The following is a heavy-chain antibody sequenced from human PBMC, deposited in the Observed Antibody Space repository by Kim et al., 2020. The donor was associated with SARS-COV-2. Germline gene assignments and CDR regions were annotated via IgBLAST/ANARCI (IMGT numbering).Heavy chain of an antibody. D-gene: IGHD3-22*01. CDR1: GYTFTSYG. J-gene: IGHJ4*02. V-gene: IGHV1-18*01. CDR3: ARDLTDYDSSGYYRLAADYFDD. CDR2: ISAYNGNT. Sequence: ASVKVSCKASGYTFTSYGISWVRQAPGQGLEWMGWISAYNGNTNYAQKLQGRVTMTTDTSTSTAYMELRSLRSDDTAVYYCARDLTDYDSSGYYRLAADYFDDWGQGTLVTVSS.